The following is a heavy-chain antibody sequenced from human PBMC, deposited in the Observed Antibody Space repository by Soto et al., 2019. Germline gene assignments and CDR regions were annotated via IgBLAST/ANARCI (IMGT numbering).Heavy chain of an antibody. D-gene: IGHD3-3*01. Sequence: QVQLVQSGAEVKKPGASVKVSCKASGYTFTSYGISWVRQAPGQGLEWMGWISAYNGNTNYAQKLQGRVTMTTDTSPRTAHMALRSLRSDDTDVYYCARVTNSYDFWSGAMREYYFDYWGQGTLVTVSS. CDR3: ARVTNSYDFWSGAMREYYFDY. V-gene: IGHV1-18*01. CDR1: GYTFTSYG. J-gene: IGHJ4*02. CDR2: ISAYNGNT.